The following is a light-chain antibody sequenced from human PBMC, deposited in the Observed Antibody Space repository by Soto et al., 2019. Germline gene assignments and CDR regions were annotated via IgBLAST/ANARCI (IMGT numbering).Light chain of an antibody. Sequence: DIQMTQSPSSLSASVGDRVTITCRASQGIRHDLGWYQQKPGKAPKRLIYAASSLQSGVPSRFSGSGFGTEFTLTISSLQPEDFATYYCLQHNTYPLTVGGGTKVEI. CDR1: QGIRHD. J-gene: IGKJ4*01. CDR3: LQHNTYPLT. V-gene: IGKV1-17*01. CDR2: AAS.